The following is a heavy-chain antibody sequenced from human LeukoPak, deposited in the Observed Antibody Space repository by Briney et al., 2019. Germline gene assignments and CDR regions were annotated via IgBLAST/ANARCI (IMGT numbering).Heavy chain of an antibody. CDR1: GGTFSSYA. CDR2: IIPIFGTA. D-gene: IGHD5-18*01. CDR3: AMSDTAMAESFVYYFDY. V-gene: IGHV1-69*13. J-gene: IGHJ4*02. Sequence: ASVKVSCKASGGTFSSYAISWVRQAPGQWLEWMGGIIPIFGTANYAQKFQGRVTITADESTSTAYMELSSLRSEDTAVYYCAMSDTAMAESFVYYFDYWGQGTLVTVSS.